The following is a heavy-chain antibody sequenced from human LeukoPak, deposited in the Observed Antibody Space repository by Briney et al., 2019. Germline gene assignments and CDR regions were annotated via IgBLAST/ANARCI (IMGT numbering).Heavy chain of an antibody. V-gene: IGHV4-31*03. CDR2: IYYSGST. Sequence: SQTLSLTCTVSGGSISSGGYYWSWIRQHPGKGLEWIGYIYYSGSTYYNPSLRSRLTISVDTSKNQFSLKLSSVTAADTAVYYCARGGYCSGGSCYLTWFDPWGQGTLVTVSS. CDR3: ARGGYCSGGSCYLTWFDP. J-gene: IGHJ5*02. D-gene: IGHD2-15*01. CDR1: GGSISSGGYY.